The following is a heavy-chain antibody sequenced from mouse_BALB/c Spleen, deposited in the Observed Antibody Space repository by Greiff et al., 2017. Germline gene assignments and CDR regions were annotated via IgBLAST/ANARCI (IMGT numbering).Heavy chain of an antibody. Sequence: VMLVESGGGLVKPGGSLKLSCAASGFTFSSYAMSWVRQTPEKRLDWVATISSGGSYTYYPDSVKGRFTISRDNAKNTLYLQMSSLRSEDTAMYYCAGYDGYWFAYWGQGSLVTVSA. CDR1: GFTFSSYA. V-gene: IGHV5-9-1*01. CDR3: AGYDGYWFAY. CDR2: ISSGGSYT. J-gene: IGHJ3*01. D-gene: IGHD2-2*01.